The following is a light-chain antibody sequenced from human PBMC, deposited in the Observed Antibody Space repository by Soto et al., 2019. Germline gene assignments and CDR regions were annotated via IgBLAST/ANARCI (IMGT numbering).Light chain of an antibody. CDR3: QQGYRTHS. V-gene: IGKV1-39*01. CDR2: AAS. J-gene: IGKJ2*01. Sequence: DIQMTQSPVSLSASVGDSVTITCRANHSVCNFLNWQQLKPGKCPKLLIYAASSLQNGVPSRFSGSASGTDLTLAISSVQHEGFATYYCQQGYRTHSFGEGTKLEIK. CDR1: HSVCNF.